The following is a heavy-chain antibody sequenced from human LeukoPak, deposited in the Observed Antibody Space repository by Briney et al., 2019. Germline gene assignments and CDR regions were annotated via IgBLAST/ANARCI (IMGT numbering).Heavy chain of an antibody. Sequence: GGSLRLSCAASGFTFSSYAMHWVCQAPGKGLEWVAVISYDGSNKYYADSVKGRFTISRDNSKNTLYLQMNSLRAEDTAVYYCARGLYNWNDGYYFDYWGQGTLVTVSS. CDR2: ISYDGSNK. V-gene: IGHV3-30*04. J-gene: IGHJ4*02. D-gene: IGHD1-1*01. CDR3: ARGLYNWNDGYYFDY. CDR1: GFTFSSYA.